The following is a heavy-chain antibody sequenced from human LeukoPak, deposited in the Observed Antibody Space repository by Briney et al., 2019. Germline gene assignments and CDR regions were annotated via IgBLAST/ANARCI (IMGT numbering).Heavy chain of an antibody. CDR1: GFTFSDYY. CDR3: ARDAVTMVRGVNY. J-gene: IGHJ4*02. Sequence: PGGSLRLSCAASGFTFSDYYMSWTRQAPGKGLEWVSYISSSGSTIYYADSVKGRFTISRDNAKNSLYLQMNSLRAEDTAVYYCARDAVTMVRGVNYWGQGTLVTVSS. D-gene: IGHD3-10*01. V-gene: IGHV3-11*01. CDR2: ISSSGSTI.